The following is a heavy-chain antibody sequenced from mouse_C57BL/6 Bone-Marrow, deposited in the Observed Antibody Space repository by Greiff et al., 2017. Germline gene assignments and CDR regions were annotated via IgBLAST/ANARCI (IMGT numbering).Heavy chain of an antibody. V-gene: IGHV1-5*01. CDR3: TKLPSVERYFDY. Sequence: VQLQQSGTVLARPGASVKMSCKTSGYTFTSYWMHWVKQRPGQGLEWIGAIYPGNSDTSYNQKFKGKAKLTAVTSASTAYMELSSLTNEDSAVYYCTKLPSVERYFDYWGQGTTLTGSS. CDR1: GYTFTSYW. CDR2: IYPGNSDT. J-gene: IGHJ2*01. D-gene: IGHD1-1*01.